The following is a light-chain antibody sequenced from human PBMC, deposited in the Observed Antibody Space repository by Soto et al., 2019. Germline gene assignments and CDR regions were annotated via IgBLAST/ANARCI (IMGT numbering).Light chain of an antibody. J-gene: IGKJ4*01. CDR3: QQYNNWPDS. Sequence: QSPGTLSVSPGERVTLSCRPSQSVGRNLAWYQQKPGQAPRLLIYTTSTRAPGIPARFSGSGSGTEFILTISSLQSEDVVVYYCQQYNNWPDSFGGGTKVEIK. CDR1: QSVGRN. V-gene: IGKV3-15*01. CDR2: TTS.